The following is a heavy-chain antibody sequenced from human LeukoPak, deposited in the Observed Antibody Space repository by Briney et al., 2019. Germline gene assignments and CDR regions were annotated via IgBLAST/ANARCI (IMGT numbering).Heavy chain of an antibody. V-gene: IGHV4-59*08. CDR1: GGSFSGYY. J-gene: IGHJ4*02. Sequence: SETLSLTCAVYGGSFSGYYWSWIRQPPGKGLEWIGYIYYSGSTNYNPSLKSRVTISVDTSKNQFSLKLSSVTAADTAVYYCARHAYSGSFLNYWGQETLVTVSS. CDR3: ARHAYSGSFLNY. CDR2: IYYSGST. D-gene: IGHD1-26*01.